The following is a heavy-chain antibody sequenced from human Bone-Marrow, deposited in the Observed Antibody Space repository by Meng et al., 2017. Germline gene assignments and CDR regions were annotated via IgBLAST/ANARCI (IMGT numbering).Heavy chain of an antibody. CDR3: AREGAYGSCYTP. CDR2: IIPIFGTA. J-gene: IGHJ5*02. D-gene: IGHD3-22*01. CDR1: GGTLSSYA. Sequence: QGQLVQAGDVVKKPWYSVKVYCKASGGTLSSYAIRWVRQAPGQGLVWMGGIIPIFGTANYAQKFQGRVTITADKSTSTAYMELSSLRSEDTAVYYCAREGAYGSCYTPWGQGTLVTVSS. V-gene: IGHV1-69*06.